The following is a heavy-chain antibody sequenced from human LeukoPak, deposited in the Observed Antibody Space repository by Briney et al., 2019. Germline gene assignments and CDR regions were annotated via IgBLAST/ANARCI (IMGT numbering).Heavy chain of an antibody. CDR2: ISYDGSNT. D-gene: IGHD3-10*01. CDR1: GFTFSSYV. Sequence: GGSLRLSCAASGFTFSSYVMHWVRQAPGKGLEWVAVISYDGSNTYYAGSVKGRFTISKDNSKNMLYLQMNSLRAEDTAVYYCAKPYYYGSRSYMDYWGQGTLVTVSS. CDR3: AKPYYYGSRSYMDY. V-gene: IGHV3-30*18. J-gene: IGHJ4*02.